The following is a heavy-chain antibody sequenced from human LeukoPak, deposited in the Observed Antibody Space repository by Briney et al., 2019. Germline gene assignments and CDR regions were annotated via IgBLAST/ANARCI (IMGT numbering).Heavy chain of an antibody. CDR2: IRSDGSPI. D-gene: IGHD5-24*01. V-gene: IGHV3-48*03. CDR1: GFTFSSYD. J-gene: IGHJ3*02. CDR3: ARGREGGFDI. Sequence: PGGSLRLSCAASGFTFSSYDMNCLRQAPGKGLEWFSYIRSDGSPIYYADSVKGRFSISRDNAKNSLFLQMNSLRAEDTAVYYCARGREGGFDIWGQGTVVTVSS.